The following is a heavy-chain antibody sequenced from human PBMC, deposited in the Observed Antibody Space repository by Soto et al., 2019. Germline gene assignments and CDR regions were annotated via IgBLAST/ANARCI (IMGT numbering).Heavy chain of an antibody. Sequence: EVQLVESGGGLVKPAESLRLSCAASGFSFSSYNMKWVRQAPGKGLEWVSSISTSGSYIFYAGSVRGRFTIFRDDAKNSLHLQMSSLRVEDTAVYYCATIGDRDGFDIWGQGTTVIVSS. V-gene: IGHV3-21*06. D-gene: IGHD4-17*01. J-gene: IGHJ3*02. CDR2: ISTSGSYI. CDR3: ATIGDRDGFDI. CDR1: GFSFSSYN.